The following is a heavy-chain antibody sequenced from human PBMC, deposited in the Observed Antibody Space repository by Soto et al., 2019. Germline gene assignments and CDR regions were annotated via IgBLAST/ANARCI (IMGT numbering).Heavy chain of an antibody. CDR1: GDSISSCKKY. CDR2: IFSSGTT. CDR3: ARVPSPFDYYYAMDV. D-gene: IGHD3-16*01. J-gene: IGHJ6*02. V-gene: IGHV4-30-4*01. Sequence: SETLSLTCTVSGDSISSCKKYWSWIRQPPGKGLEWIGYIFSSGTTYYNPYLKSRLTMPLDASQNQFSLKLNSLTDADTAVYFCARVPSPFDYYYAMDVWGQGTTVTVSS.